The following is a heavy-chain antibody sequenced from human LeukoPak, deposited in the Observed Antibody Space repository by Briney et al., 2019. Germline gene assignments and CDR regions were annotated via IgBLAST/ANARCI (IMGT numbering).Heavy chain of an antibody. J-gene: IGHJ3*02. D-gene: IGHD2-2*01. CDR2: IYTSGST. CDR3: ARQKCTSASCLTKNAFDI. V-gene: IGHV4-4*09. CDR1: GSISGYY. Sequence: SETLSLTCTVSGSISGYYWSWIRQPPGKGLEWIGYIYTSGSTNYNPSLESRVTISVDTSKNQFSLDLSSVTAADTAVYYCARQKCTSASCLTKNAFDIWGQGTMGTVSS.